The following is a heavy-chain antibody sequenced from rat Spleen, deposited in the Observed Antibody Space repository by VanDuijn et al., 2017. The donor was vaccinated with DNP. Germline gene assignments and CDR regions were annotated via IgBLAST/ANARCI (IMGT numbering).Heavy chain of an antibody. CDR1: GFTFSNYD. CDR2: INYAGSST. V-gene: IGHV5-29*01. Sequence: EVQLVESGGDLVQPGRSMTLSCAASGFTFSNYDMAWVRQAPTKGLEWVATINYAGSSTYYRDSVKGRFPLSRDNAKSTLYLQMDSLRSEDTATYYCARHAGGFAYWGQGTLVTVSS. J-gene: IGHJ3*01. CDR3: ARHAGGFAY. D-gene: IGHD1-4*01.